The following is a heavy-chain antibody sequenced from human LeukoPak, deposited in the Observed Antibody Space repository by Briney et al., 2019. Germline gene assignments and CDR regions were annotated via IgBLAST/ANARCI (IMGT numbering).Heavy chain of an antibody. Sequence: GGSLRLSCAASGFTFSSYSFNWVRQAPGKGLEWVSSINTVVSYIYYADSVRGRFTISRDNAENSLWLQMNGLRAEDSAVYYCARLRRNSDRSGFYYYYDNWGQGTLVTVSS. CDR3: ARLRRNSDRSGFYYYYDN. V-gene: IGHV3-21*01. D-gene: IGHD3-22*01. CDR2: INTVVSYI. CDR1: GFTFSSYS. J-gene: IGHJ4*02.